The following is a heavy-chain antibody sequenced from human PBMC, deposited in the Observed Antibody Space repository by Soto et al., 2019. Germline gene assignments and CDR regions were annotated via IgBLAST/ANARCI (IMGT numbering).Heavy chain of an antibody. J-gene: IGHJ5*02. CDR1: GGSFSGYY. Sequence: SETLSLTCAVYGGSFSGYYWSWIRQPPGKGLEWIGEINHSGSTNYNPSLKSRVTISVDTSKNQFSLKLSPVTAADTAVYYCARGARAADPPHKLERRWFDPWGQGTLVTVSS. D-gene: IGHD1-1*01. V-gene: IGHV4-34*01. CDR2: INHSGST. CDR3: ARGARAADPPHKLERRWFDP.